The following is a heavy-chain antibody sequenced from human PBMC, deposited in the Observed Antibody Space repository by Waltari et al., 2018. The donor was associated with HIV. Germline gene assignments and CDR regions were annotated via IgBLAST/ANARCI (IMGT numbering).Heavy chain of an antibody. CDR3: ARHAGLYYYDSSGSDY. D-gene: IGHD3-22*01. V-gene: IGHV1-69*01. CDR2: IIPIFGTA. Sequence: QVHLVQSGCEVNKPGSSVKVHSTDSRGTFSSYACSWVRKAPGQGLEWMGGIIPIFGTANYAQKFQGRVTITADESTSTAYMELSSLRSEDTAVYYCARHAGLYYYDSSGSDYWGQGTLVTVSS. CDR1: RGTFSSYA. J-gene: IGHJ4*02.